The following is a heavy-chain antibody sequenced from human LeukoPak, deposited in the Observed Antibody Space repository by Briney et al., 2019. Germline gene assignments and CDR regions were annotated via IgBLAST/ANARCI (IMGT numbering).Heavy chain of an antibody. V-gene: IGHV3-21*01. CDR1: GFTFSSYW. CDR2: ISSSSSYI. D-gene: IGHD6-13*01. CDR3: ARGFFIAAAGADY. J-gene: IGHJ4*02. Sequence: GGSLRLSCAASGFTFSSYWMSWVRQAPGKGLEWVSSISSSSSYIYYADSVKGRFTISRDNAKNSLYLQMNSLRAEDTAVYYCARGFFIAAAGADYWGQGTLVTVSS.